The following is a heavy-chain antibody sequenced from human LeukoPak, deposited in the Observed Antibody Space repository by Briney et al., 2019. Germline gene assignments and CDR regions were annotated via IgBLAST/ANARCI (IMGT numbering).Heavy chain of an antibody. CDR2: IRSKAYGGTP. V-gene: IGHV3-49*04. D-gene: IGHD3-3*01. Sequence: GGSLRLSCTPSGLIFGDYAMSWVRQAPGKGLEWVGFIRSKAYGGTPDYAASVEGRFTISRDDSKSIAYLQMSSLKTEDTAMYYCTNWGFWSAYSASWGQGTLVTVSS. CDR3: TNWGFWSAYSAS. J-gene: IGHJ5*02. CDR1: GLIFGDYA.